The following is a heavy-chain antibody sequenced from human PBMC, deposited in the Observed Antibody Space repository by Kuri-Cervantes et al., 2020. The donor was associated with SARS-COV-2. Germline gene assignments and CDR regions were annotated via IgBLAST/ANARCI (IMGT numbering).Heavy chain of an antibody. CDR3: AKILGITIFGVTINPQFDY. Sequence: GESLKISCEASGFTFSSYGMHWVRQAPGKGLEWVSAISGSGGSTYYADSVKGRFTISRDNSKNTLYLHMNSLRAEDTAIYYCAKILGITIFGVTINPQFDYWGQGTLVTVSS. CDR2: ISGSGGST. CDR1: GFTFSSYG. D-gene: IGHD3-3*01. V-gene: IGHV3-23*01. J-gene: IGHJ4*02.